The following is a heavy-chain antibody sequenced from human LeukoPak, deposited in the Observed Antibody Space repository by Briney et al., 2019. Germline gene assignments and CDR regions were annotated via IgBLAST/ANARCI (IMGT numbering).Heavy chain of an antibody. CDR1: GFTFSSYA. D-gene: IGHD2-15*01. J-gene: IGHJ3*02. CDR2: FSFDGSSE. Sequence: GGSLRLSCAASGFTFSSYAMHWVRHAPGKGLEWVAVFSFDGSSENYADSVKGRFTIFRDNSQNTLFLQMNSLRAEDTAVYYCAKGWSDAFDIWGQGTMVTVSS. V-gene: IGHV3-30*04. CDR3: AKGWSDAFDI.